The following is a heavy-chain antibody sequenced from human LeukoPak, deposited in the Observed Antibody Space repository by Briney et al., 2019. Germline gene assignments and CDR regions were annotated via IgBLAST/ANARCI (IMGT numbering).Heavy chain of an antibody. J-gene: IGHJ4*02. D-gene: IGHD3-10*01. CDR2: IYYSGST. V-gene: IGHV4-39*01. Sequence: PSETLSLTCIVSGGSVSSSSYYWGWIRQPPMKGLEWIGSIYYSGSTEYNLSLKSRVTISVDTSRNQFSLKLSSVTAADTAVYYCARHQSYGSGTYYAPFDNWGQGILVTVSS. CDR3: ARHQSYGSGTYYAPFDN. CDR1: GGSVSSSSYY.